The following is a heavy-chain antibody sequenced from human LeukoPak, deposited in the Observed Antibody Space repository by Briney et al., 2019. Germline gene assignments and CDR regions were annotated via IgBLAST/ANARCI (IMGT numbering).Heavy chain of an antibody. D-gene: IGHD3-10*01. V-gene: IGHV1-18*01. Sequence: GASVKVSCKSSGYTFTSYGISWVRKAPGQGLEWVGWISAYNGNTNYAQKPQGRVTMTTDTSTSTGYMELRSLRSDDTAVYYCARVNSWVSLLVTWSYYYGSGSYYWGYDYWGQGTLVTVSS. CDR3: ARVNSWVSLLVTWSYYYGSGSYYWGYDY. J-gene: IGHJ4*02. CDR2: ISAYNGNT. CDR1: GYTFTSYG.